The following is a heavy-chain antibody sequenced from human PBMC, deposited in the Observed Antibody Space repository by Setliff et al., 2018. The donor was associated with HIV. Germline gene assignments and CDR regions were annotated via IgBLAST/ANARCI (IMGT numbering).Heavy chain of an antibody. J-gene: IGHJ3*02. CDR3: ARFDHYGDYGRIGDAFDI. V-gene: IGHV1-46*01. CDR2: INTSGGST. Sequence: GASVKVSCKASGYTFTRYYMHWVRQAPGQGLEWMGIINTSGGSTTYPQKFQGRVTITADELTSTAYMELSSLRAEDTAVYYCARFDHYGDYGRIGDAFDIWGQGTMVTVSS. D-gene: IGHD4-17*01. CDR1: GYTFTRYY.